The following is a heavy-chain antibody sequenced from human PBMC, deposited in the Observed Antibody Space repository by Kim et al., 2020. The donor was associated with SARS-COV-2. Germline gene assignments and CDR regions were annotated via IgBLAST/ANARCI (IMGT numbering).Heavy chain of an antibody. CDR1: GGTFSTYS. CDR3: ARGPTGTPWYNYGMDV. J-gene: IGHJ6*02. CDR2: NIPVFGTP. D-gene: IGHD3-9*01. Sequence: SVKVSCKASGGTFSTYSLSWVRQAPGQGLEWMGGNIPVFGTPTYAQNFQGRLTIFADESTNTAYMKLSGLTSEDTAVYYCARGPTGTPWYNYGMDVWGQGTTVTVSS. V-gene: IGHV1-69*13.